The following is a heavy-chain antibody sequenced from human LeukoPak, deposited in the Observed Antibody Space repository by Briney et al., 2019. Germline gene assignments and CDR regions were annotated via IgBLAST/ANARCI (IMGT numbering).Heavy chain of an antibody. Sequence: GGSLRLSCAATGFTFSDYWMSWVRQAPEMGLEWVANIKQDGSEKYYVDSMKGRFTISRDNAKNSLYLQMNSLRAEDTAVYYCARGRITAAGTFDYWGQGTLVTVSS. V-gene: IGHV3-7*03. D-gene: IGHD6-13*01. J-gene: IGHJ4*02. CDR2: IKQDGSEK. CDR3: ARGRITAAGTFDY. CDR1: GFTFSDYW.